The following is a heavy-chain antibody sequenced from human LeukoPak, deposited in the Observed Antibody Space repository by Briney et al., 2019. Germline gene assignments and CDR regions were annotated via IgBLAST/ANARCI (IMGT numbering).Heavy chain of an antibody. Sequence: PGGSLRLSCAASGFTFDDYAMHWVRQAPGKGLAWVSLITGDGSNTYYAASVKGRFTISRDNSKNSLYLQINSLRLEDTGLYYCAKGESGPNAPRAFDYWGQGTLVTASS. J-gene: IGHJ4*02. CDR3: AKGESGPNAPRAFDY. CDR2: ITGDGSNT. V-gene: IGHV3-43*02. CDR1: GFTFDDYA.